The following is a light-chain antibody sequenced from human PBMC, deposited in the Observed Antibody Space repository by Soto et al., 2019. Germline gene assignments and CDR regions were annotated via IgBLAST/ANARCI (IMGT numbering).Light chain of an antibody. CDR1: QSINNW. CDR2: GAS. CDR3: QHYNGY. Sequence: DIQMTQSPSTLSASVGDRVTITCRASQSINNWLAWYQLKPGKAPKLLIYGASSLESGVPSSFSGSGSGTEFTLTISSLQPDDFATYYCQHYNGYFGQGTKLELK. V-gene: IGKV1-5*03. J-gene: IGKJ2*01.